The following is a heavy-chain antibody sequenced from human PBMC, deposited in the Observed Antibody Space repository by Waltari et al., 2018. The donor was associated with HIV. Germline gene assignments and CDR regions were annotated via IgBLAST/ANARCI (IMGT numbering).Heavy chain of an antibody. CDR1: GESLSGYY. Sequence: QVRLHQWGAGLLKPSDTLSLTCAVYGESLSGYYWAWIRQPPGKGLQWIGDIDDRGSVHHDPSLKSRVAMSVDTYKNQFSLKLRSVTAADTPVYYCAKKDLFGGTRGWFDPWGQGTSVVVSS. CDR3: AKKDLFGGTRGWFDP. D-gene: IGHD3-10*01. V-gene: IGHV4-34*01. CDR2: IDDRGSV. J-gene: IGHJ5*02.